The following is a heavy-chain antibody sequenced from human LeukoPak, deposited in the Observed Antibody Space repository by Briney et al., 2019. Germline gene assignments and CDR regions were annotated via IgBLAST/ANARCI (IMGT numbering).Heavy chain of an antibody. CDR3: ARDYEWSIAAAGTGYNYYRMDV. J-gene: IGHJ6*02. Sequence: SETVSLKGSVYSVTICGIHWMRQSPGQRLEWMGWINAGNGNTKYSQKFQGRDTITRDTSESTGYMVLGTVRSEDTAVYYRARDYEWSIAAAGTGYNYYRMDVWGQGTRVTVPS. V-gene: IGHV1-3*01. D-gene: IGHD6-13*01. CDR1: VYSVTICG. CDR2: INAGNGNT.